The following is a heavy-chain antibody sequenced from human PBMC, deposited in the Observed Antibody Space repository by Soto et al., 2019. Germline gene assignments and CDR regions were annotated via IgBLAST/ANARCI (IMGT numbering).Heavy chain of an antibody. V-gene: IGHV3-30*04. Sequence: QVQLVESGGGVVQPGRSLRLSCAASGFAFRNFPLQLGRQAPGKRLEWVAVISEDGRNKYYSDSVKGRFTISRDTPTNTVFVEINNVRSGDEAVYYCATGQAFCYDTRRSWGEGTLVAVSS. D-gene: IGHD3-22*01. CDR3: ATGQAFCYDTRRS. J-gene: IGHJ5*02. CDR1: GFAFRNFP. CDR2: ISEDGRNK.